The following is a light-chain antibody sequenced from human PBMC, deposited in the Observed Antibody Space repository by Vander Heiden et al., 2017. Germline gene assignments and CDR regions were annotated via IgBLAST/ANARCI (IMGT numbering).Light chain of an antibody. CDR2: AAS. CDR3: LQDSSYPPT. Sequence: AIRMTQSPSSFSASPGDRVTITCRASQGISSYLAWYQQKPGIVPKLLMYAASTVQSRVPSTFSGSGSGTDFTLTISCLQSEHLATYYCLQDSSYPPTFGQGTKVEIK. J-gene: IGKJ1*01. CDR1: QGISSY. V-gene: IGKV1-8*01.